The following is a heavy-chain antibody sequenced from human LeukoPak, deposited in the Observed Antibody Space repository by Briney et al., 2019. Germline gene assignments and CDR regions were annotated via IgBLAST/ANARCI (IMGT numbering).Heavy chain of an antibody. CDR2: ISYDGSNK. Sequence: GRSLRLSCAASGFTFSSYGMHWVRQAPGKGLEWVAVISYDGSNKYYADSVKGRFTISRDNPKNTLYLQMNSLRAEDTAVYYCAKELWGIAVAGTPRRELYNWFAPWGQGTLVTVSS. V-gene: IGHV3-30*18. CDR1: GFTFSSYG. J-gene: IGHJ5*02. CDR3: AKELWGIAVAGTPRRELYNWFAP. D-gene: IGHD6-19*01.